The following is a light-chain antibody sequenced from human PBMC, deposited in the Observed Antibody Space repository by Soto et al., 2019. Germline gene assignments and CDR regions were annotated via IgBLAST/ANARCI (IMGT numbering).Light chain of an antibody. Sequence: QSALTQPASVSGSPGQSITISCTGTSSDVGGYNYVSWYQQHPGKAPKLMIYDVSNRPSGISNRLSGSKSGNTASLTISGLQAEDEADYYCSSYTSSSTYVFGTGTKVTV. CDR3: SSYTSSSTYV. V-gene: IGLV2-14*01. CDR2: DVS. CDR1: SSDVGGYNY. J-gene: IGLJ1*01.